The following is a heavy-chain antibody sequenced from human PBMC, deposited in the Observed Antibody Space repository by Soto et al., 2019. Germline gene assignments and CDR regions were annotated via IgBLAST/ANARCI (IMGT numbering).Heavy chain of an antibody. J-gene: IGHJ4*02. V-gene: IGHV4-59*01. Sequence: QVQLQESGPGLVKPSETLFLTCTVSGGSISSYYWSWIRQPPGKGLEWIGYIYYSGSTNYNPSLKSRVTISVDTSKNQFSLKLSSVTAADTAVYYCAGGPTWYYYAAGGQGTLVTVSS. CDR2: IYYSGST. CDR3: AGGPTWYYYAA. D-gene: IGHD3-10*01. CDR1: GGSISSYY.